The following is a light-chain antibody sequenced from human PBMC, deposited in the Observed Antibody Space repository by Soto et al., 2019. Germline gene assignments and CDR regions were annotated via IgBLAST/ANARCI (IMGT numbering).Light chain of an antibody. Sequence: EIVMTQSPATLSVSPGERATLSCRASQSIRTKLAWYQQKPGQAPRLLIYGASNRATGIPARFSGSGSGTEFTLTISSLQYEDFAVYYCQQYHNWPPLTFGGGTKVEIK. CDR3: QQYHNWPPLT. CDR2: GAS. CDR1: QSIRTK. J-gene: IGKJ4*01. V-gene: IGKV3D-15*01.